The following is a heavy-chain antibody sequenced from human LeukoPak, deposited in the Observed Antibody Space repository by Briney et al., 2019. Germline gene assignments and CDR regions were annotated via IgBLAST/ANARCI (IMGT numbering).Heavy chain of an antibody. CDR1: GYTFTSYD. CDR3: ARHTGGRNYDFWSGYYGYYYYMDV. Sequence: ASAKVSCKASGYTFTSYDINWVRQAPGQGLEWMGWMNPNSGNTGYAQKFQGRVTMTRNTSISTAYMELSSLRSEDTAVYYCARHTGGRNYDFWSGYYGYYYYMDVWGKGTTVTVSS. J-gene: IGHJ6*03. D-gene: IGHD3-3*01. V-gene: IGHV1-8*01. CDR2: MNPNSGNT.